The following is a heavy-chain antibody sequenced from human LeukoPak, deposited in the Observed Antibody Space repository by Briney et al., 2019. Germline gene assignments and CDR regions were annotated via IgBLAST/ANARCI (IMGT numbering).Heavy chain of an antibody. V-gene: IGHV3-21*01. D-gene: IGHD1-1*01. Sequence: GGSLRLSCEASGLTLSGYSINWVRQAPGRGLEWVSLISISGSNKYYAHSVKGRFTISRDDARDSLFLQMNSLRVEDTAVYYCARTTWNENWGYYSMDVWGKGTTVTVSS. CDR2: ISISGSNK. CDR1: GLTLSGYS. CDR3: ARTTWNENWGYYSMDV. J-gene: IGHJ6*03.